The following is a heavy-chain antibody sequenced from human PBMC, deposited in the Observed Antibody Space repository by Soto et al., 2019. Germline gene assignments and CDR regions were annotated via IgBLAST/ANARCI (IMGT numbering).Heavy chain of an antibody. Sequence: QVQLQESGPGLVKPSGTLSLTCTVSGASISSTSSGDWWSWVRQPPGKGLEWIGEIHHSANTNYNPSRKSRVTMSVDKSKNQFSLTLSSVTAADTAVYYCAKMVGATLVDFWGQGTLVTVSS. CDR1: GASISSTSSGDW. CDR3: AKMVGATLVDF. J-gene: IGHJ4*02. CDR2: IHHSANT. V-gene: IGHV4-4*02. D-gene: IGHD1-26*01.